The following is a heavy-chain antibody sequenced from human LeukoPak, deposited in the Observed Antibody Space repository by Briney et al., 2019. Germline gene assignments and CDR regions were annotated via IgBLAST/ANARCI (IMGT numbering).Heavy chain of an antibody. D-gene: IGHD3-3*01. Sequence: PSETLSLTCAVSGGSISSGGYSWSWIRQPPGKGLEWIGYIYHSGSTYYNPSLKSRVTISVDRSKNQFSLKLSSVTAADTAVYYCARGEGSGYAFDIWGQGTMVTVSS. CDR1: GGSISSGGYS. CDR2: IYHSGST. CDR3: ARGEGSGYAFDI. J-gene: IGHJ3*02. V-gene: IGHV4-30-2*01.